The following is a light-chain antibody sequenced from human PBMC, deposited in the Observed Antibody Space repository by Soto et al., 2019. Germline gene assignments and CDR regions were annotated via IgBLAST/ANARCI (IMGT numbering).Light chain of an antibody. CDR3: QQYNIYPWT. Sequence: DIQMTQSPSTLSASVVAGVTITGRASQSISNRLAWYQQRPGKAPKYLIYDASTLDSGAPSRFSGSGSGTEFTLSISSLQPDDFATYYCQQYNIYPWTFGQGTKVDIK. CDR2: DAS. V-gene: IGKV1-5*01. J-gene: IGKJ1*01. CDR1: QSISNR.